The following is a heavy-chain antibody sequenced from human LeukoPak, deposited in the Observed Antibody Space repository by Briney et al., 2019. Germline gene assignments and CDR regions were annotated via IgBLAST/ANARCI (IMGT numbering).Heavy chain of an antibody. Sequence: PSETLSLTCSVPAISAYYWSWIRQSPSKGLEWIGSVYYNGNTNYNPSLQSRVTLSLGTSENHFFLELTSVTAADTAIYYCARHNRRGYFDSWGQGTLVTVSS. CDR3: ARHNRRGYFDS. CDR2: VYYNGNT. CDR1: AISAYY. D-gene: IGHD3-10*01. V-gene: IGHV4-59*08. J-gene: IGHJ4*02.